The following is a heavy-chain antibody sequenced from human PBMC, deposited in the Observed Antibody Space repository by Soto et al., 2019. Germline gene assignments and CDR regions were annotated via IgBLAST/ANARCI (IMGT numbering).Heavy chain of an antibody. V-gene: IGHV1-8*01. D-gene: IGHD6-13*01. CDR3: ARAPQQANDY. CDR1: GXTFPSYD. J-gene: IGHJ4*02. Sequence: GASVKVSCKASGXTFPSYDINWGRQATGQGLEWMGWMNPNSGNTGYAQKFQGRVTMTRNTSISTAYMELSSLRSEDTAVYYCARAPQQANDYWGQGTLVTVSS. CDR2: MNPNSGNT.